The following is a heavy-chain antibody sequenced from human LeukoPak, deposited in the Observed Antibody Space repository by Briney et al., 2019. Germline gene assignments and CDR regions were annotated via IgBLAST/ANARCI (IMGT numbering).Heavy chain of an antibody. CDR3: ARPRRVTMVRGVGSAFDI. D-gene: IGHD3-10*01. J-gene: IGHJ3*02. CDR1: GGSFSGYY. V-gene: IGHV4-34*01. CDR2: INHSGST. Sequence: SETLSLTCAVYGGSFSGYYWSWIRQPPGKGLEWIGEINHSGSTNYNPSLKSRVTISVDTSKNQFSLKLSSVTAADTAVYYCARPRRVTMVRGVGSAFDIWGQGTMVTVSS.